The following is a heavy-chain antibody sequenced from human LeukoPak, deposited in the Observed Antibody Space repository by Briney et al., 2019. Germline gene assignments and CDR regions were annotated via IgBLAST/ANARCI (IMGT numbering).Heavy chain of an antibody. V-gene: IGHV3-48*03. CDR1: GFTFSSYE. CDR2: ISSSGSTI. D-gene: IGHD6-13*01. J-gene: IGHJ6*03. Sequence: AGGSLRLSCAASGFTFSSYEMNWVRQAPGKGLEWVSYISSSGSTIYYADSVKGRFTISRDNAKNSLYLQMNSLRAEDTAVYYCARQGGGYSSSWYVEHYYYMDVWGKGTTVTVSS. CDR3: ARQGGGYSSSWYVEHYYYMDV.